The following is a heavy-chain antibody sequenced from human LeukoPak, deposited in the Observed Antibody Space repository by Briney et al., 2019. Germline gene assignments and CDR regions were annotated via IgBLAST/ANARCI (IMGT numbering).Heavy chain of an antibody. D-gene: IGHD4-17*01. V-gene: IGHV3-66*02. CDR3: ARDTDYSGMDV. CDR2: IYSGGYSCVNT. J-gene: IGHJ6*04. Sequence: GGSLRLSCAASGFTVSSNYMSWVRQAPGTGLEWVSLIYSGGYSCVNTYYADSVKCRFTVSRDNSKNTPYLQMNSLRAEDTAVYYCARDTDYSGMDVWGKGTTVTVSS. CDR1: GFTVSSNY.